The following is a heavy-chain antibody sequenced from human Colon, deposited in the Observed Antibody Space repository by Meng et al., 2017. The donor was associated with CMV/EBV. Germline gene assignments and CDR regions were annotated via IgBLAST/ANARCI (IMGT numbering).Heavy chain of an antibody. D-gene: IGHD6-6*01. CDR1: GGSISSYY. Sequence: GSLSLSCTVSGGSISSYYWSWIRQPPGKGLEWIGYIYYSGSTNYNPSLKSRVTISVDTSKNQFSLKLSSVTAADTAVYYCARGEQLSDFDYWGQGTLVTVSS. CDR3: ARGEQLSDFDY. J-gene: IGHJ4*02. CDR2: IYYSGST. V-gene: IGHV4-59*01.